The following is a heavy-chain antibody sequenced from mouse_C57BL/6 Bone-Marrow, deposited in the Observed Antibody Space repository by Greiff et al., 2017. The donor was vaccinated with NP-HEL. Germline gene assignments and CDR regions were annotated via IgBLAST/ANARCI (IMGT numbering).Heavy chain of an antibody. CDR2: ISRGSSTT. Sequence: EVKLVESGGGLVKPGASLKLSCAASGFAFSDYGMHWVRQAPEKGLEWVAYISRGSSTTYYADTVKGRFTLSRDNAKSTLFLQMTSLRSEDTAMYYCARVGNFYYAMDYWGQGTSVTVSA. CDR3: ARVGNFYYAMDY. D-gene: IGHD2-1*01. CDR1: GFAFSDYG. J-gene: IGHJ4*01. V-gene: IGHV5-17*01.